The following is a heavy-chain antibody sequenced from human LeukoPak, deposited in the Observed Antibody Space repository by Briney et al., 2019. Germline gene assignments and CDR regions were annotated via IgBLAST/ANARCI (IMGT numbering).Heavy chain of an antibody. D-gene: IGHD1-7*01. Sequence: NTGGSLTLSCAASGLTFSRYNMNWVRQAPGKGLEWVSSIGTSSNNIYYTDTVKGRFTISRDNAKNSLYLQVDSLRVGDTAVYFCASGTVGNYARDYWGQGTLVTVSS. CDR3: ASGTVGNYARDY. CDR1: GLTFSRYN. CDR2: IGTSSNNI. V-gene: IGHV3-21*01. J-gene: IGHJ4*02.